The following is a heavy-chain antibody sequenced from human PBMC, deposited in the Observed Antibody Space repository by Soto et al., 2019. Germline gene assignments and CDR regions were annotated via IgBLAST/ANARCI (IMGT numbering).Heavy chain of an antibody. V-gene: IGHV3-23*01. CDR3: AKDKGCSTTTCHWNAFDI. CDR2: ISSSGAGT. J-gene: IGHJ3*02. D-gene: IGHD2-2*01. CDR1: GFTFSSYA. Sequence: EVQLLESGGGLVQPGGSLRLSCAASGFTFSSYALSWVRQAPGKGLEWVSAISSSGAGTYYADSVKGRFTISRDNSKNTLFLQMNSLRPEDTAVYYCAKDKGCSTTTCHWNAFDIWGQGTMVTVSS.